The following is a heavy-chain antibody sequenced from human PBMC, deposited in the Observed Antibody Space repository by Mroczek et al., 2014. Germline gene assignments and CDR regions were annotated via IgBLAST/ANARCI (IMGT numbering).Heavy chain of an antibody. CDR2: MNPNSGNT. J-gene: IGHJ6*02. Sequence: SGAEVKKPGASVKVSCKASGYTFTSYDINWVRQATGQGLEWMGWMNPNSGNTGYAQKFQGRVTMTRNTSISTAYMELSSLRSEDTAVYYCARGRDIVVVPAASYYYYGMDVWGQGTHGHPSP. CDR1: GYTFTSYD. CDR3: ARGRDIVVVPAASYYYYGMDV. D-gene: IGHD2-2*01. V-gene: IGHV1-8*01.